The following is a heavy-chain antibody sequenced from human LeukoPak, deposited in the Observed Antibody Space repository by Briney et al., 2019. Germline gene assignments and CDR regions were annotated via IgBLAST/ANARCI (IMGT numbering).Heavy chain of an antibody. J-gene: IGHJ6*03. CDR2: FDPEDGET. V-gene: IGHV1-24*01. CDR1: GYTLTELS. CDR3: ARVFLNKGYYYYYMDV. Sequence: GASVKVSCKVSGYTLTELSMHWVRQAPGKGLEWMGGFDPEDGETIYAQKFQGRVTMTEDTSTDTAYMELSSLRSEDTAVYYCARVFLNKGYYYYYMDVWGKGTTVTVSS. D-gene: IGHD2/OR15-2a*01.